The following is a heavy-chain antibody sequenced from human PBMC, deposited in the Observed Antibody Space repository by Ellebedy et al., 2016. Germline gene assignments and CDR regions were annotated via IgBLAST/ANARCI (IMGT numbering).Heavy chain of an antibody. J-gene: IGHJ4*02. CDR2: INAGNGNT. V-gene: IGHV1-3*01. Sequence: ASVKVSCKASGYTFTSHAMHWVRQAPGQRLEWMGWINAGNGNTKYSQKFQGRVTITRDTSASTGYMELSSLRSEDTAVYYCARGEVIWVGELIDYWGQGTLVTVSS. CDR3: ARGEVIWVGELIDY. CDR1: GYTFTSHA. D-gene: IGHD3-10*01.